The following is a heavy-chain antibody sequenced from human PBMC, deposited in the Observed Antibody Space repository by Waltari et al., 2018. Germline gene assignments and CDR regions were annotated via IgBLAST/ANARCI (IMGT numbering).Heavy chain of an antibody. CDR2: IRHPGST. J-gene: IGHJ5*02. CDR3: TRGGNYDFWSHRPFDDP. Sequence: QVQLQQWGAGLSRPSETLSLTCAVYGASFSDYYWAWVRQPPGKGLEWIGQIRHPGSTNYNPSLKRRVTISLDTPMSQFSLRLSSVTAADTALYFCTRGGNYDFWSHRPFDDPWGQGTLVTVSS. CDR1: GASFSDYY. V-gene: IGHV4-34*01. D-gene: IGHD3-3*01.